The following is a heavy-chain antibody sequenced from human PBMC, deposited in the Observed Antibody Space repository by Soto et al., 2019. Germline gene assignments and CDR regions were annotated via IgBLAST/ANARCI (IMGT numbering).Heavy chain of an antibody. J-gene: IGHJ6*01. CDR2: IYTSASI. CDR3: ARVREAGYNSSYGMDV. CDR1: GADINSYS. Sequence: PSQTLSLTCSVSGADINSYSWTWIRQPAGKGLEWIGRIYTSASINYNPSLKGRVTLSVDTSTNQVSLRLASVTAADTAIYYCARVREAGYNSSYGMDVWGQGTTLTVSS. D-gene: IGHD3-10*01. V-gene: IGHV4-4*07.